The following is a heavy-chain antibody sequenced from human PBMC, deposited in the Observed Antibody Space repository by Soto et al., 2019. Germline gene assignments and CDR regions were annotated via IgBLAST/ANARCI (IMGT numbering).Heavy chain of an antibody. V-gene: IGHV5-51*01. CDR2: IYPGDSDT. Sequence: GASQKISGKDSGYSYNTYWIAWVRQMPGKGLEWMGIIYPGDSDTRYSPSFQGQVIISADKSVNTAYLQWSSLKASDTAMYYCARLGGTYYFAHFDYWGQGTLVTVSS. CDR3: ARLGGTYYFAHFDY. J-gene: IGHJ4*02. D-gene: IGHD1-26*01. CDR1: GYSYNTYW.